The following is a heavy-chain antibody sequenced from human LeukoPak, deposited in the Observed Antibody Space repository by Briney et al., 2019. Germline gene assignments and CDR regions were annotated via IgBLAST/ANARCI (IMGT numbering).Heavy chain of an antibody. J-gene: IGHJ5*02. D-gene: IGHD6-19*01. CDR1: GYTFTSYG. CDR3: ARNSVAGTFWFDH. Sequence: ASVTVSFKASGYTFTSYGISWVRQAPGQGLEWMGWISAYNGNTNYAQKLQGRVTMTTDTSTSTAYMELRSLRSDDTAVYYCARNSVAGTFWFDHWGQGTLVTVSS. V-gene: IGHV1-18*01. CDR2: ISAYNGNT.